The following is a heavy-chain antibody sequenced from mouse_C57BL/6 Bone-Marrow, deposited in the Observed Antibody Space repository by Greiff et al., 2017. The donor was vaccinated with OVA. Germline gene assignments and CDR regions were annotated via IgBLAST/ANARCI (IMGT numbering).Heavy chain of an antibody. Sequence: VQLQQSGTDLVKPGASVKLSCKASGYTFTSYWMHWVKQRPGQGLEWIGNINPSNGGTNSNEKFTSKATLTVDKSTSTAYMQLSSLTSEDSAVYYCARGGIPGGLAYWGQGTLVTVSA. CDR1: GYTFTSYW. J-gene: IGHJ3*01. V-gene: IGHV1-53*01. D-gene: IGHD5-1-1*01. CDR2: INPSNGGT. CDR3: ARGGIPGGLAY.